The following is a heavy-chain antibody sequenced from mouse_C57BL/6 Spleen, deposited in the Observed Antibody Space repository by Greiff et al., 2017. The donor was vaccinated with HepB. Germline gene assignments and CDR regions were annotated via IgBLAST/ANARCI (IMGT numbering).Heavy chain of an antibody. D-gene: IGHD3-3*01. Sequence: EVQGVESGGGLVKPGGSLKLSCAASGLTFSSYAMSWVRQTPEKRLEWVATISDGGSYTYYPDNVKGRFTISRDNAKNNLYLQMSHLKSEDTAMYYCARGRGTGFDYWGQGTTLTVSS. CDR1: GLTFSSYA. CDR2: ISDGGSYT. V-gene: IGHV5-4*01. CDR3: ARGRGTGFDY. J-gene: IGHJ2*01.